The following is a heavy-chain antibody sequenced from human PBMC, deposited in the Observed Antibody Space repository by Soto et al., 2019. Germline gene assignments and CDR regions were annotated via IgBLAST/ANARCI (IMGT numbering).Heavy chain of an antibody. CDR2: INAYNGNT. Sequence: QVQLVQSGAEVKKPGASVKVSCKASGYTFTSYGISWGRQAPGQGLEWMGWINAYNGNTKYAQKLQGRVTTTTDTSTSTAYMELRGLRSDDTAVYYWASDQAMAQFDYWGQGTLVTVSS. J-gene: IGHJ4*02. D-gene: IGHD5-18*01. CDR3: ASDQAMAQFDY. V-gene: IGHV1-18*01. CDR1: GYTFTSYG.